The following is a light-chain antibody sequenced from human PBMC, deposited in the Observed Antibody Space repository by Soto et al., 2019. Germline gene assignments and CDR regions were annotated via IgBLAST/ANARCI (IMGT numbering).Light chain of an antibody. CDR3: QQYDRIPPWT. V-gene: IGKV3-20*01. Sequence: EIVLTQSPGIMYLSPGERATLSCRASQTVGRSYLAWYQQKPGQAPRLLIFGTSTRATGIPDRFSGGGSGTDFTLTISRLDPEDYAVYFGQQYDRIPPWTFGQGTRVEV. J-gene: IGKJ1*01. CDR1: QTVGRSY. CDR2: GTS.